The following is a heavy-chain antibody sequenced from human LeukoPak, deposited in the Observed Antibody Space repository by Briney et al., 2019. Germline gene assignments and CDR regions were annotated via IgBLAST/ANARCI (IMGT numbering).Heavy chain of an antibody. CDR1: GGSISSGGYY. Sequence: SETLSLTCTVSGGSISSGGYYWSWIRQHPGKGPEWIGYIYYSGSTYYNPSLKSRVTISVDTSKNQFSLKLSSVTAADTAVYYCARLHAGIMITFGGVRRAQYYFDYWGQGTLVTVSS. D-gene: IGHD3-16*01. V-gene: IGHV4-31*03. CDR3: ARLHAGIMITFGGVRRAQYYFDY. CDR2: IYYSGST. J-gene: IGHJ4*02.